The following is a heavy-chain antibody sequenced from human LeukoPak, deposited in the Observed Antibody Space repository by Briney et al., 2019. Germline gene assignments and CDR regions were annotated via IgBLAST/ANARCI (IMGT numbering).Heavy chain of an antibody. CDR2: IYTSGST. CDR1: GGSISSRTYY. Sequence: SQTLSLTCTVSGGSISSRTYYWSWIRQPAGKGLEWIGRIYTSGSTKYNPSLKSRVTISVDTSKNQFSLKLSSVTAADTAVYYCAREPMVRGVISDWGQGTLVTVSS. J-gene: IGHJ4*02. D-gene: IGHD3-10*01. CDR3: AREPMVRGVISD. V-gene: IGHV4-61*02.